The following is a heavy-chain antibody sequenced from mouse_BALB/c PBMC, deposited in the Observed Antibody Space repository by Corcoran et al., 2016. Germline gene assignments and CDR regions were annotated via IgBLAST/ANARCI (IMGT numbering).Heavy chain of an antibody. CDR2: IDPANGNT. V-gene: IGHV14-3*02. D-gene: IGHD2-1*01. CDR1: GFNIKDTY. Sequence: EVQLQQSGAELVKPGASVKLSCTASGFNIKDTYMHWVKQRPEQGLEWIGRIDPANGNTKYDPKFQGKATMTADTSSNTVYLQLSSLTSEVTAVYYCGRSREGNYVVYWGQGTPLTVSS. CDR3: GRSREGNYVVY. J-gene: IGHJ2*01.